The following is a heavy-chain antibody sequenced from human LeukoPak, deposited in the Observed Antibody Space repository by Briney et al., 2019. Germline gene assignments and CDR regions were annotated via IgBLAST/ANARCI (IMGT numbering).Heavy chain of an antibody. CDR1: GFTFSNYW. CDR3: EKPITVSGATDGFDI. J-gene: IGHJ3*02. CDR2: IKQDGNEK. D-gene: IGHD3-3*01. Sequence: GGSLRLSCAASGFTFSNYWMNWVRQAPGMGLEWVANIKQDGNEKYYVDSVKGRFTISRDNAKNSLYLQMNSLRVEDTAVYYCEKPITVSGATDGFDIWGQGTMVTASS. V-gene: IGHV3-7*01.